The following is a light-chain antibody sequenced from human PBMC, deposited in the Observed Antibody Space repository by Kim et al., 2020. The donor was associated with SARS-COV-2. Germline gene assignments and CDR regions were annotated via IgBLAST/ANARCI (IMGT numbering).Light chain of an antibody. CDR2: GNT. J-gene: IGLJ2*01. Sequence: QSVLTQPPSVSGAPGQRVTISCTGSSSTIGAGYDVHWYQQLPGAAPKLLIFGNTRRPSGVPDRFSGSKSGTSASLAITGLQAEDEADYFCQSYDSMSGSRVFGGGTQRTVL. CDR1: SSTIGAGYD. CDR3: QSYDSMSGSRV. V-gene: IGLV1-40*01.